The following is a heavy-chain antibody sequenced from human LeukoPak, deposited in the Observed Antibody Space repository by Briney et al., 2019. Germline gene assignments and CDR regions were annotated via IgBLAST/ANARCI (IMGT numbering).Heavy chain of an antibody. D-gene: IGHD5-24*01. CDR1: GGSISSSSYY. Sequence: SETLSLTCTVSGGSISSSSYYWGWIRQPPGKGLEWIGSIYYSGSTYYNPSLKSRVTMSVDTSKNQFSLKLSSVTAADTAVYYCARDRRDGYKTYYYYYYMDVWGKGTTVTISS. CDR3: ARDRRDGYKTYYYYYYMDV. V-gene: IGHV4-39*07. CDR2: IYYSGST. J-gene: IGHJ6*03.